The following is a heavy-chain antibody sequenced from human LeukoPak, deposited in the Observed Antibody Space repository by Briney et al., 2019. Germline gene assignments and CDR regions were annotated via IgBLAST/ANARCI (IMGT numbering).Heavy chain of an antibody. V-gene: IGHV1-69*04. Sequence: SVKVSCKASGGTFSSYAISWVRQAPGQGLEWMGRIIPILGIANYAQKFRGRVTITADKSTSTAYMELSSLRSEDTAVYYCARPYDSSGHDRAFDIWGQGTMVTVSS. CDR2: IIPILGIA. CDR1: GGTFSSYA. J-gene: IGHJ3*02. D-gene: IGHD3-22*01. CDR3: ARPYDSSGHDRAFDI.